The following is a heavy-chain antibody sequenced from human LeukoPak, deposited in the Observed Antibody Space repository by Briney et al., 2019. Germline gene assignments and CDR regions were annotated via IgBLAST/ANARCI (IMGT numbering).Heavy chain of an antibody. Sequence: PGGSLRLSCAASGFTFSSYAMSWVRQAPGKGLEWVSSISGSGDISYYAASVKGRFTISRDNSKSTLYLQMNSLRAEDTAVYYCAKRLVVVTAIGDDYWGQGTLVTVSS. D-gene: IGHD2-21*02. CDR2: ISGSGDIS. V-gene: IGHV3-23*01. CDR3: AKRLVVVTAIGDDY. CDR1: GFTFSSYA. J-gene: IGHJ4*02.